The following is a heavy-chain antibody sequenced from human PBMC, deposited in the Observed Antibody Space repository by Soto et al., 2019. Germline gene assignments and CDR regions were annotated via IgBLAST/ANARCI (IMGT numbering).Heavy chain of an antibody. J-gene: IGHJ5*01. Sequence: QVRLVESGGGVVQPGRSLRLSCTASGFSFSSYAMYWFRQPPGKGLEWVAVISHDGINKHYADSVKGRVTVSRDNSNHSLDLQLNSRGGEDTAMYYCARDMYSSDYFVKWFESWGQGTLVTVSS. D-gene: IGHD6-19*01. CDR2: ISHDGINK. CDR1: GFSFSSYA. V-gene: IGHV3-30-3*01. CDR3: ARDMYSSDYFVKWFES.